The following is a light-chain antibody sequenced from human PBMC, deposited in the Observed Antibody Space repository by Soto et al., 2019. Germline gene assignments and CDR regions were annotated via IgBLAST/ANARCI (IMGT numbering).Light chain of an antibody. CDR1: QRISSNY. CDR3: QDYGSSPQT. CDR2: AAS. Sequence: DIVLTQSPGTLSLSPGERATLSCRASQRISSNYLGWYQQKPGQAPRLLIYAASSRATGIPDRFSGSGSATDFTLTISRLEPEDFAVYYCQDYGSSPQTLGQGTKVDIK. V-gene: IGKV3-20*01. J-gene: IGKJ1*01.